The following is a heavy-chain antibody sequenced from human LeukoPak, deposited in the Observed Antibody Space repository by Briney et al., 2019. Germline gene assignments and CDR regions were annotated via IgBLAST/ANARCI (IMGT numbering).Heavy chain of an antibody. J-gene: IGHJ4*02. CDR1: GFTFSSYE. V-gene: IGHV3-48*03. CDR3: ARDGRWINYYDGSSPV. D-gene: IGHD3-22*01. CDR2: ISSSGSTI. Sequence: PGGSLRLSCAASGFTFSSYEMNWVRQAPGKGLEWVSYISSSGSTIYYADSVKGRFTISRDNAKTSLYLRMNSLRAQDTAVYYCARDGRWINYYDGSSPVWGQGTLVTVSS.